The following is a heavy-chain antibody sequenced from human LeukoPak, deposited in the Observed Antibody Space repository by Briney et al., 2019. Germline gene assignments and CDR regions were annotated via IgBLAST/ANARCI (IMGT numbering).Heavy chain of an antibody. D-gene: IGHD3-22*01. V-gene: IGHV3-21*01. J-gene: IGHJ3*02. CDR1: GFTFSGYS. Sequence: GGSLRLSCAASGFTFSGYSMNWVRQAPGKGLEWVSFISSSSSYIYYADSMKGRFTISRDNAKNSLYLQMNSLRAEDTAVYYCARDPEDYYDSSAYYDGFDMWGQGTMVTVSS. CDR3: ARDPEDYYDSSAYYDGFDM. CDR2: ISSSSSYI.